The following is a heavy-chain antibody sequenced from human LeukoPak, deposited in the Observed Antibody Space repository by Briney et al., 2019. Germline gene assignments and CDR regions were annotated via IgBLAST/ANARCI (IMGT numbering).Heavy chain of an antibody. J-gene: IGHJ5*02. V-gene: IGHV1-69*02. CDR1: GGTFSSYT. Sequence: SSVKVSCKASGGTFSSYTISWVRQAPGQGLEWMGRIIPIFGLATYAQKFQGRVTIIADKSTSTDYMELSSLRSEDTAVYYCARNSNLGYCSSTSCYRDWFDPWGQGTLVTVSS. CDR2: IIPIFGLA. D-gene: IGHD2-2*01. CDR3: ARNSNLGYCSSTSCYRDWFDP.